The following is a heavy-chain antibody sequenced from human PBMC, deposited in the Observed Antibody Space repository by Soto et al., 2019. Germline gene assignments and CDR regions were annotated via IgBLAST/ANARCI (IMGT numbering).Heavy chain of an antibody. Sequence: PSETLSLTCAVSGGSISSGGYSWSWIRQPPGKGLEWIGYIYHSGSTHYNPSLKSRVTISVDRSKNQFSLKLSSVTAADTAVYYCARAPGYCSSTSCYQYFDYWGQGTLVTVSS. J-gene: IGHJ4*02. CDR2: IYHSGST. D-gene: IGHD2-2*01. V-gene: IGHV4-30-2*01. CDR1: GGSISSGGYS. CDR3: ARAPGYCSSTSCYQYFDY.